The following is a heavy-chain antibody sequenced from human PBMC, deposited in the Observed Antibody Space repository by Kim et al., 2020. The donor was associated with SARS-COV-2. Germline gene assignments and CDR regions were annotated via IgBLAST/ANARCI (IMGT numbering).Heavy chain of an antibody. CDR2: SRNKANSYTT. J-gene: IGHJ3*01. CDR3: ARETRTRFCTGGGCHDALGL. CDR1: GFTVSDYY. D-gene: IGHD2-8*02. V-gene: IGHV3-72*01. Sequence: GGSLRLSCAGSGFTVSDYYMDWVRQAPGKGMEWVSRSRNKANSYTTEYAASVRGRFTISRDESKNSLFLQMNSLRTEETAVYYCARETRTRFCTGGGCHDALGLWGQGTMVTVAS.